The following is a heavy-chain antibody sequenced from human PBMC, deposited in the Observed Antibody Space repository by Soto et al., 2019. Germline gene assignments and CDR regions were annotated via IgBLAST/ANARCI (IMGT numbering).Heavy chain of an antibody. CDR1: GGSITSSNW. D-gene: IGHD3-3*01. CDR2: IYHNGST. V-gene: IGHV4-4*02. CDR3: ARARGAIFGVVIRNWFDP. J-gene: IGHJ5*02. Sequence: QVQLQESGPGLAKPSGTLSLTCAVSGGSITSSNWWSWVRQSPRKGLEWVGEIYHNGSTNYNPSLKSRITISVDKSKNQFSLDLRSVTAADTAVYYCARARGAIFGVVIRNWFDPWGQGTLVTVSS.